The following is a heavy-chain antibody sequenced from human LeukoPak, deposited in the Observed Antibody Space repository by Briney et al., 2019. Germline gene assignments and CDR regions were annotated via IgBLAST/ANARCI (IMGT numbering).Heavy chain of an antibody. CDR2: IYYSGST. J-gene: IGHJ4*02. D-gene: IGHD3-16*01. V-gene: IGHV4-59*01. CDR1: GGSISSYY. CDR3: ARGGPPPDYFNY. Sequence: SETLSLTCTVSGGSISSYYWSWIRQPPGKGLGWIGYIYYSGSTNYNPSLKSRVTISVDTSENQFSLKLSSVTAADTAVYYCARGGPPPDYFNYWGQGTLVTVSS.